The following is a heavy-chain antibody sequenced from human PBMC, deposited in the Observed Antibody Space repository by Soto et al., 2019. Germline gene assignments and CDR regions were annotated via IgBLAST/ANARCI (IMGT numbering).Heavy chain of an antibody. CDR2: IIPIFGTA. CDR3: ATDIVATREAFDI. V-gene: IGHV1-69*06. J-gene: IGHJ3*02. CDR1: GGTFSSYA. Sequence: GASVKVSCKASGGTFSSYAISWVRQAPGQGLEWMGGIIPIFGTANYAQKFQGRVTMTEDTSTDTAYMELSSLRSEDTAVYYCATDIVATREAFDIWGQGTMVTVSS. D-gene: IGHD5-12*01.